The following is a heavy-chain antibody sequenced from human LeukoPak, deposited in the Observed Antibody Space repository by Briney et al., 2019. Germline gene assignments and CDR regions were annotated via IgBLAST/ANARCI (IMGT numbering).Heavy chain of an antibody. Sequence: GGSLRLSCAASGFPFSSYWMHWVRQVPGKGLLWVSRINSDGSATIYADSVRGRFTISRDDSKSIAYLQMNSLKTEDTAVYYCTREIYPGFDPWGQGTLVTVSS. CDR2: INSDGSAT. V-gene: IGHV3-74*01. CDR1: GFPFSSYW. CDR3: TREIYPGFDP. J-gene: IGHJ5*02.